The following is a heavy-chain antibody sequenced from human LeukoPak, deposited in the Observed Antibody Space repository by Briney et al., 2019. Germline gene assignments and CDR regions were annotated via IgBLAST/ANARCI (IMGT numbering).Heavy chain of an antibody. J-gene: IGHJ6*02. V-gene: IGHV4-34*01. CDR2: INHSGST. Sequence: SETLSLTCAVYGGSFSGYYWSWIRQPPGKGLEWIGEINHSGSTNYNPSLKSRVTISVDTSENQFSLKLSSVPAADTAVYYCARIGELRYFDWLPQPVPGYGRDVWGQGTTVTVSS. D-gene: IGHD3-9*01. CDR3: ARIGELRYFDWLPQPVPGYGRDV. CDR1: GGSFSGYY.